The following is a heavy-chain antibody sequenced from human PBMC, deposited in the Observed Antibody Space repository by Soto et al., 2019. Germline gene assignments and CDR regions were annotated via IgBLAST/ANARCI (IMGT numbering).Heavy chain of an antibody. J-gene: IGHJ4*02. CDR2: MYQSGTT. CDR3: AADRVGAFDY. Sequence: SSETLSLTCGVSGYSISRGYNWGWIRQPPGKGLEWIGSMYQSGTTYYNPSLKSRVTISVDTSKNQFSLKLSSVTAADTAVYYCAADRVGAFDYWGQGTLVTVSS. V-gene: IGHV4-38-2*01. D-gene: IGHD1-26*01. CDR1: GYSISRGYN.